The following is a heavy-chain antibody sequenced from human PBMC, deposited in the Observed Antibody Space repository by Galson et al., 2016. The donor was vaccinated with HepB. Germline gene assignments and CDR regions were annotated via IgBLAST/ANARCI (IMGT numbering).Heavy chain of an antibody. CDR1: GYSFNGYY. Sequence: SVKVSCKGFGYSFNGYYIHWVRQAPGQVPEWMGWINPNTGGTVYAQKFQGRVTVTRDTSINTAYMDLSRLRSDDTAVYFCARGTPQYILAPYIFDSWGQGTLVTVSS. V-gene: IGHV1-2*02. CDR3: ARGTPQYILAPYIFDS. CDR2: INPNTGGT. J-gene: IGHJ4*02. D-gene: IGHD5-12*01.